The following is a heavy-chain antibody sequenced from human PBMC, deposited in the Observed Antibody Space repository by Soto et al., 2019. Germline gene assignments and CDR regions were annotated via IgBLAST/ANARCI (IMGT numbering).Heavy chain of an antibody. CDR2: IIPILGIA. Sequence: QVQLVQSGAEVKKPGSSVKVSCKASGGTFSSYTISWVRQAPGQGLEWMGRIIPILGIANYAQKFQGRGTITADKSTSTAYMELSSLRSEDTAVYYCASAAVVAATGSGAFDIWGQGTMVTVSS. CDR3: ASAAVVAATGSGAFDI. CDR1: GGTFSSYT. V-gene: IGHV1-69*02. J-gene: IGHJ3*02. D-gene: IGHD2-15*01.